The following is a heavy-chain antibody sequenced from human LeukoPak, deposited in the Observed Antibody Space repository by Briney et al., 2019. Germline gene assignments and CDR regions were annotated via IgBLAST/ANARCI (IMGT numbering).Heavy chain of an antibody. CDR3: ARSNGYYYYYMDL. CDR2: MNPNSGNT. CDR1: LYTFTSYD. J-gene: IGHJ6*03. V-gene: IGHV1-8*03. Sequence: GSVKVSCKPSLYTFTSYDVNWVGRATGHGLEGMGWMNPNSGNTGHAHKFPARVTITRNTSLSTAHMQRSSAVSEAPAGYCCARSNGYYYYYMDLWGKGTTVTVSS.